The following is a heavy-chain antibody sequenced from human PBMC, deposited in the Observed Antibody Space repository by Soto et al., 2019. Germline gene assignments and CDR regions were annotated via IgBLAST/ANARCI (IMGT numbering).Heavy chain of an antibody. D-gene: IGHD1-26*01. Sequence: QVQLQESGPGLVKPSETLSLTCTVSGGSISSYYWSCIRQPPGKGLEWIGYIYYSGSTNYNPSLKSRVTISVDTAKNQFSLKLSSVTAADTALYYCARRYSGTEDDNWFDPWGQGTLVTVSS. CDR2: IYYSGST. J-gene: IGHJ5*02. CDR1: GGSISSYY. CDR3: ARRYSGTEDDNWFDP. V-gene: IGHV4-59*08.